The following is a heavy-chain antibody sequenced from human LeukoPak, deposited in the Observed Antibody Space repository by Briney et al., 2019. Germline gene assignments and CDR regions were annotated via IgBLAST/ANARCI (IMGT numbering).Heavy chain of an antibody. CDR3: ARAAVRYSSSWYNY. Sequence: SEXXSLTCTVSGGSISSYYWSWVRQPAGKGLEWIGRIYTSGSTNYNPSLRSRVTMSVETSKNKCSLRLSSVTAADTAVYYCARAAVRYSSSWYNYWGQGTLVTVSS. CDR1: GGSISSYY. D-gene: IGHD6-13*01. J-gene: IGHJ4*02. CDR2: IYTSGST. V-gene: IGHV4-4*07.